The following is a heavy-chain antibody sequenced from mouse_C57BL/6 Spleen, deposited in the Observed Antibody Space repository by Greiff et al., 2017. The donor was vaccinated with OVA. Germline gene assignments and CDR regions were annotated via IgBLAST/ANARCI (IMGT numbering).Heavy chain of an antibody. CDR2: IYPGDGDT. CDR3: ASHSEIRQVRFDY. D-gene: IGHD1-2*01. Sequence: QVELQQSGAELVKPGASVKISCKASGYAFSSYWMNWVKQRPGKGLEWIGQIYPGDGDTNYNGKFKGKATLTADKSSSTAYMQLSSLTSEDSAVYFCASHSEIRQVRFDYWGQGTTLTVSS. CDR1: GYAFSSYW. J-gene: IGHJ2*01. V-gene: IGHV1-80*01.